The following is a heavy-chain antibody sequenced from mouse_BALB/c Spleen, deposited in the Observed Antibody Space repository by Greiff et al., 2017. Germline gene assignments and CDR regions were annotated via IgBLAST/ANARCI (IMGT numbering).Heavy chain of an antibody. CDR1: GYTFTSYW. Sequence: VQLQQPGAELVKPGASVKLSCKASGYTFTSYWMHWVKQRPGQGLEWIGEINPSNGRTNYNEKFKSKATLTVDKSSSTAYMQLSSLTSEDSAVYYGEREARHYAMDYWGKGTSVTVSS. D-gene: IGHD3-1*01. CDR3: EREARHYAMDY. V-gene: IGHV1S81*02. J-gene: IGHJ4*01. CDR2: INPSNGRT.